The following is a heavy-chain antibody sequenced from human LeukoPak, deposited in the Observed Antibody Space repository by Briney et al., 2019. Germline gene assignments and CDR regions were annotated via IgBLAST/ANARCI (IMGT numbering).Heavy chain of an antibody. CDR3: TTGIVGALGFYYYYYMDV. V-gene: IGHV3-49*04. D-gene: IGHD1-26*01. Sequence: GGSLRLSCTASGFTFGDYAMSWVRQAPGKGLEWAGFIRSKAYGGTTEYAASVKGRFTTSRDDSKSIAYLQMNSLKTEDTAVYYCTTGIVGALGFYYYYYMDVWGKGTTVTVSS. J-gene: IGHJ6*03. CDR1: GFTFGDYA. CDR2: IRSKAYGGTT.